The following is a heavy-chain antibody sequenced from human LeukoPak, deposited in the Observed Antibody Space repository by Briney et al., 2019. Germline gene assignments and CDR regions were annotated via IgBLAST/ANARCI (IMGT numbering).Heavy chain of an antibody. CDR2: INHSGST. J-gene: IGHJ5*02. Sequence: SETLSLTCAVYGGSFSGYYWSWIRQPPGKGLEWIGEINHSGSTNYNPSLKSRVTISVDTSKNQFSLQLNSVTPEDTAVYYCARDGGLYYGSGSYYNNWFDPWGQGTLVTVSS. D-gene: IGHD3-10*01. V-gene: IGHV4-34*01. CDR1: GGSFSGYY. CDR3: ARDGGLYYGSGSYYNNWFDP.